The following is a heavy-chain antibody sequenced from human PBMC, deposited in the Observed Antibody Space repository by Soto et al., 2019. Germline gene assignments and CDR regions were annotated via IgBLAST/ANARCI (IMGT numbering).Heavy chain of an antibody. J-gene: IGHJ6*02. CDR2: ISSNGGST. D-gene: IGHD6-19*01. CDR1: GFTFSSYA. V-gene: IGHV3-64*02. Sequence: GGSLRLSCAASGFTFSSYAMHWVRQAPGKGLEYVSAISSNGGSTYYADSVKGRFTISRDNSKNTLYLQMGSLRAEDMAVYYCARGMPIAVAGSGVHYYGMDVWGQGTTVTVSS. CDR3: ARGMPIAVAGSGVHYYGMDV.